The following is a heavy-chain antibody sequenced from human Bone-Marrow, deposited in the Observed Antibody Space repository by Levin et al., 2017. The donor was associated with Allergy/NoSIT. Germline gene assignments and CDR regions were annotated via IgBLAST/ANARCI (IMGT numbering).Heavy chain of an antibody. Sequence: GGSLRLSCAASGFTFSSYAMHWVRQAPGKGLEWVAVISYDGSNKYYADSVKGRFTISRDNSKNTLYLQMNSLRAEDTAVYYCASLAAAGTWLGWFDPWGQGTLVTVSS. CDR1: GFTFSSYA. J-gene: IGHJ5*02. V-gene: IGHV3-30-3*01. CDR3: ASLAAAGTWLGWFDP. CDR2: ISYDGSNK. D-gene: IGHD6-13*01.